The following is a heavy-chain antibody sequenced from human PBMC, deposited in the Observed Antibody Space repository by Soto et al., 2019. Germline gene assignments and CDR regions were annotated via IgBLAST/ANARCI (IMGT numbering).Heavy chain of an antibody. CDR1: GYTFTSYP. CDR3: ARGPPGHANYYDSIGPPDDY. D-gene: IGHD3-22*01. CDR2: IDAGNGNT. J-gene: IGHJ4*02. V-gene: IGHV1-3*01. Sequence: ASVKVSCKASGYTFTSYPTHWVRQAPGQRLEWMGWIDAGNGNTKYSQKFRGRVTFTTDTSASTAYMDLSSLRSEDTAAYYCARGPPGHANYYDSIGPPDDYWGQGTLVTVSS.